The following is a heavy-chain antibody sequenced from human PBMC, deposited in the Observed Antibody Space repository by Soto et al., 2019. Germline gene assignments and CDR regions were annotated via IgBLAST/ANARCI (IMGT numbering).Heavy chain of an antibody. J-gene: IGHJ6*02. CDR1: GFTFSSYG. CDR3: ARDRRANDYSNHPKGPYYYYGMDV. CDR2: IWYDGSNK. D-gene: IGHD4-4*01. V-gene: IGHV3-33*01. Sequence: GGSLRLSCAASGFTFSSYGMHWVRQAPGKGLEWVAVIWYDGSNKYYADSVKGRFTISRDNSKNTLYLQMNSLRAEDTAVYYCARDRRANDYSNHPKGPYYYYGMDVWGQGTTVTVSS.